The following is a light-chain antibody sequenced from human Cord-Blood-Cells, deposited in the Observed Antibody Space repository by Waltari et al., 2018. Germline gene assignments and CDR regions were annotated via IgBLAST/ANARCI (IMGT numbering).Light chain of an antibody. CDR3: QQYDNLPWT. CDR2: DAS. CDR1: QDISNY. V-gene: IGKV1-33*01. J-gene: IGKJ1*01. Sequence: DIQMTQSPSSLSASVGARVTIPCQASQDISNYLNWYQQKPGKAPKLQSYDASNLETGVPSRFSGSGSGTDFTFTISSLQPEDIATYYCQQYDNLPWTFGQGTKVEIK.